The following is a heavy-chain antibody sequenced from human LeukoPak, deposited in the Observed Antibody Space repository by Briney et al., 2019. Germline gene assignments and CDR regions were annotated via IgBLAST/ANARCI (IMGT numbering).Heavy chain of an antibody. D-gene: IGHD6-13*01. CDR3: AKGEGSSSWYTQGAEYFQH. CDR2: ISGSGGST. V-gene: IGHV3-23*01. Sequence: GGSLRLSCAASGFTFSSYAMSWVRQAPGKGLEWVSAISGSGGSTYYADSVKGRFTISRDNSKNTLYLQMNSLRAEDTAVYYCAKGEGSSSWYTQGAEYFQHWGQGTLVTVSS. J-gene: IGHJ1*01. CDR1: GFTFSSYA.